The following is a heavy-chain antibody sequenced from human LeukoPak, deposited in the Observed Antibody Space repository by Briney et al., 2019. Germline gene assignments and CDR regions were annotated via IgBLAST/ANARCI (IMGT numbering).Heavy chain of an antibody. CDR3: ARDPMDSGWSFDY. Sequence: SVTVSCKASGGTFSSYAISWVRQAPGQGLEWMGRIIPILGIANYAQKFQGRVTITADKSTSTAYMELSSLRSEDTAVYYCARDPMDSGWSFDYWGQGTLVTVSS. D-gene: IGHD6-19*01. J-gene: IGHJ4*02. V-gene: IGHV1-69*04. CDR2: IIPILGIA. CDR1: GGTFSSYA.